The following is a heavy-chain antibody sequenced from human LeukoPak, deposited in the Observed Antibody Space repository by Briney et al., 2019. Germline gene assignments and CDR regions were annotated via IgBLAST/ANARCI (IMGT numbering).Heavy chain of an antibody. CDR2: ISGSGGST. V-gene: IGHV3-23*01. Sequence: GGSLRLSCAASGFTSSSFAMNWVRQAPGKGLEWVSAISGSGGSTYYADSVKGRFTISRDNSKNTLYLQMNSLRAEDTAVYYCAKDLTRVVPGDDAFDIWGQGTMVTVSS. J-gene: IGHJ3*02. CDR1: GFTSSSFA. CDR3: AKDLTRVVPGDDAFDI. D-gene: IGHD2-2*01.